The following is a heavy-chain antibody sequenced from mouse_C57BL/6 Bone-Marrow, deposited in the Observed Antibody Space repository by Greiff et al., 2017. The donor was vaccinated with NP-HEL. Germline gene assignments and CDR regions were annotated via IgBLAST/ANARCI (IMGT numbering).Heavy chain of an antibody. Sequence: EVKLMESGPGMVKPSQSLSLTCTVTGYSITSGYDWHWIRHFPGNKLEWMGYISYSGSTNYNPSLKSRISITHDTSKNHFFLTLNSVTTEDTATYYCARGDGSSYGFAYWGQGTLVTVSA. CDR1: GYSITSGYD. CDR2: ISYSGST. D-gene: IGHD1-1*01. V-gene: IGHV3-1*01. J-gene: IGHJ3*01. CDR3: ARGDGSSYGFAY.